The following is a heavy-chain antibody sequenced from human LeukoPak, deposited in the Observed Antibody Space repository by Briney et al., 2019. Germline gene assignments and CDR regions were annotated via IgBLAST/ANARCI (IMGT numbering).Heavy chain of an antibody. CDR3: EKDRVAVATPLSAFDI. V-gene: IGHV3-9*03. CDR1: GFTFDDYA. D-gene: IGHD6-19*01. J-gene: IGHJ3*02. CDR2: ISWNSGSI. Sequence: GGSLRLSCAASGFTFDDYAMHWVRQAPGKGLEWASGISWNSGSIGYADSVKGRFTISRDNAKNSLYLQMNSLRAEDMALYYCEKDRVAVATPLSAFDIWGQGTMVTVSS.